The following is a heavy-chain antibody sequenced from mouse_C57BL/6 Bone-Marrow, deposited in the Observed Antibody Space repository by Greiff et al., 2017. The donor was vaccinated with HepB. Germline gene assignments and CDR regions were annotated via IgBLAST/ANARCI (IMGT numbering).Heavy chain of an antibody. J-gene: IGHJ2*01. CDR1: GYTFTSYW. D-gene: IGHD1-1*01. CDR3: ARIYYGSSSYYFDY. CDR2: IYPGSGST. V-gene: IGHV1-55*01. Sequence: QVQLQQPGAELVKPGASVKMSCKASGYTFTSYWITWVKQRPGQGLEWIGDIYPGSGSTNYNEKFKSKATLTVDTSSSTAYMQLSSLTSEDSAVYYGARIYYGSSSYYFDYWGQGTTLTVSS.